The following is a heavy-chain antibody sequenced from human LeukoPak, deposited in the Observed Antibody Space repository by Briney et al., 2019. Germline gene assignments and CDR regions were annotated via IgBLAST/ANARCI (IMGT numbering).Heavy chain of an antibody. CDR3: ASVDSSGYYKD. CDR2: IYYSGST. Sequence: KPSETLSLTCTVSGGSISSYYWSWIRQPPGKGLEWIGYIYYSGSTNYNPSLKSRVTISVDTSKNQFSLKLSSVTAADTAVYYCASVDSSGYYKDWGQGTLVTVSS. J-gene: IGHJ4*02. CDR1: GGSISSYY. V-gene: IGHV4-59*01. D-gene: IGHD3-22*01.